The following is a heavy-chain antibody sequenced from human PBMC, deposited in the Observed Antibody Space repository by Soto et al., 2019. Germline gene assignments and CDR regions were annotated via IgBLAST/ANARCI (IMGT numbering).Heavy chain of an antibody. Sequence: QVQLQQWGAGLLKPSETLSLTCAVYGGSFSGYYWSWIRQLPGKGLEWIGEINHSGSTNYNPSLKSRVTISVDTSKNQFSLKLSSVTAADTAVYYCARGPYSSGWYNPGRKSTLPHYYYYYGMDVWGQGTTVTVSS. CDR2: INHSGST. V-gene: IGHV4-34*01. CDR1: GGSFSGYY. J-gene: IGHJ6*02. CDR3: ARGPYSSGWYNPGRKSTLPHYYYYYGMDV. D-gene: IGHD6-13*01.